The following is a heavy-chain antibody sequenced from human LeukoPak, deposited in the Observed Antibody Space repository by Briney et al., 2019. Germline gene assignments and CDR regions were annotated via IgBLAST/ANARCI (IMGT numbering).Heavy chain of an antibody. CDR2: MNPNSGNT. D-gene: IGHD6-19*01. V-gene: IGHV1-8*01. J-gene: IGHJ5*02. CDR1: GYTFTSYD. CDR3: ARAAVAGTHRLNWFDP. Sequence: ASVKVSCKASGYTFTSYDINWVRQATGQGLEWMGWMNPNSGNTGYAQKFQGRVTMTRNTSISTAYMELSSLRSEDTAVYYCARAAVAGTHRLNWFDPWGQGTLVTVSS.